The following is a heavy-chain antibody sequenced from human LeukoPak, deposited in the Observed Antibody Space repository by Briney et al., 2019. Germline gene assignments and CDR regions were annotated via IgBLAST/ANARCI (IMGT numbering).Heavy chain of an antibody. V-gene: IGHV4-4*07. D-gene: IGHD3-3*01. Sequence: PSETLSLTCTVSGGSISSYYWSWIRQPAGKGLEWIGRIYTSGSTNYNPSLKSRVTMSVDTSKNQFSLKLSSVTAADTAVYYYARDLYYDFWSGYPRGFDPWGQGTLVTVSS. CDR2: IYTSGST. J-gene: IGHJ5*02. CDR1: GGSISSYY. CDR3: ARDLYYDFWSGYPRGFDP.